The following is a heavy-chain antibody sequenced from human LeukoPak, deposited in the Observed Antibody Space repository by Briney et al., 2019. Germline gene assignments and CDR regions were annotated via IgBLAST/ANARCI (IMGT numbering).Heavy chain of an antibody. CDR1: GGSFSGYY. Sequence: PSETLSLTCAVYGGSFSGYYWSWIRQPPGKGLEWIGEINHSGSTNYNPSLKSRVTISVDTSKNQFSLKLSSVTAADTAVYYCARLWYSSSWARDHWGQGTLVTVSS. V-gene: IGHV4-34*01. D-gene: IGHD6-13*01. CDR3: ARLWYSSSWARDH. J-gene: IGHJ4*02. CDR2: INHSGST.